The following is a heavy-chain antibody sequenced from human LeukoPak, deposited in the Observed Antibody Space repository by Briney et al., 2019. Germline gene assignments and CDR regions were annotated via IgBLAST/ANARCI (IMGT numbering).Heavy chain of an antibody. D-gene: IGHD3-9*01. Sequence: SETLSLTCTVSGGSISNYYWSWLRQPPGKGLEWIGYIYYSGSTNYNPSLKSRVTISVDTSKNQFSLKLSSVTAAGTAVYYCAEGTGYFDPFDYWGQGTLVTVSS. CDR3: AEGTGYFDPFDY. V-gene: IGHV4-59*01. J-gene: IGHJ4*02. CDR1: GGSISNYY. CDR2: IYYSGST.